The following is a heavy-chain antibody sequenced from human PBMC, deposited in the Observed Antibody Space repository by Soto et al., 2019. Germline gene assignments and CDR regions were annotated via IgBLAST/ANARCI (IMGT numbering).Heavy chain of an antibody. CDR2: IVVGSGNT. Sequence: QMQLVQSGPEAKKPGTSVKVSCKASGFTFTSSAVQWVRQARGRRLEWIGWIVVGSGNTNYAQKFQERVTITRDMSTSTAYMELSSLRSEDTAVYYCAAGYSSGWYHGMDVWGQGTTVTVSS. V-gene: IGHV1-58*01. J-gene: IGHJ6*02. CDR1: GFTFTSSA. CDR3: AAGYSSGWYHGMDV. D-gene: IGHD6-19*01.